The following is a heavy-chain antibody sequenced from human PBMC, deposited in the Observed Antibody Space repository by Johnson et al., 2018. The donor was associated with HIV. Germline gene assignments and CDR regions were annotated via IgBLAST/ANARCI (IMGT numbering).Heavy chain of an antibody. J-gene: IGHJ3*02. CDR3: TTYTAMITMYVEIKGGAFDI. V-gene: IGHV3-15*01. CDR2: LKSKTDGGTT. D-gene: IGHD5-18*01. Sequence: VQLVESGGGLVKPGGSLRLSCAASGFTFSNAWMSWVRQAPGKGLEWIGHLKSKTDGGTTDYVAPVKGRFTISRDDSTNTLYLQINSLKTEDTAVYYCTTYTAMITMYVEIKGGAFDIWGQGAMVTVSS. CDR1: GFTFSNAW.